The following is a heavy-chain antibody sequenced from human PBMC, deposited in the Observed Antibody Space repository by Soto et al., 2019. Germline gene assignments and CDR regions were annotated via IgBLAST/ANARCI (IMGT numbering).Heavy chain of an antibody. CDR1: GFSFSSYG. CDR3: ARWWNDEEWVETMDV. J-gene: IGHJ6*02. D-gene: IGHD1-1*01. Sequence: QVQLVESGGGVVQPGRSLRLSCAASGFSFSSYGMQWVRQAPGKGLEWVAVIYYDGSNEYYSDSVKGRFTISRDNSKNTLYLQMNSLRVEDTAVYYCARWWNDEEWVETMDVWGQGTTVTVSS. CDR2: IYYDGSNE. V-gene: IGHV3-33*01.